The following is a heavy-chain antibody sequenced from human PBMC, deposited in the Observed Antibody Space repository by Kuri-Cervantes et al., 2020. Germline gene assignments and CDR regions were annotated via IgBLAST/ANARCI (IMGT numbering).Heavy chain of an antibody. J-gene: IGHJ4*02. D-gene: IGHD3-16*02. V-gene: IGHV3-21*01. CDR1: GFTFSSYW. CDR3: ARGSYRHYYFDY. Sequence: GESLKISCAASGFTFSSYWMSWVRQAPGKGLEWVSSISSSSSYIYYADSVKGRFTISRDNAKNSLYLQMNSLRAEDTAVYYCARGSYRHYYFDYWGQGTLVTVSS. CDR2: ISSSSSYI.